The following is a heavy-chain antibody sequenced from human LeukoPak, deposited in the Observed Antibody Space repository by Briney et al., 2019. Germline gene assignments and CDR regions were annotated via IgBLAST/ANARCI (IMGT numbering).Heavy chain of an antibody. V-gene: IGHV4-4*07. CDR1: GGSISNYY. CDR3: ARSRCSSISCASRGAFDI. Sequence: PSETLSLPCNVSGGSISNYYWSWIRQPAGKGLELIGRIYTSGSTNYNPSLKSRATMSVDTSKTQFSLKLSSVTAADTAVYYCARSRCSSISCASRGAFDIWGQGKMVTVSS. J-gene: IGHJ3*02. CDR2: IYTSGST. D-gene: IGHD2-2*01.